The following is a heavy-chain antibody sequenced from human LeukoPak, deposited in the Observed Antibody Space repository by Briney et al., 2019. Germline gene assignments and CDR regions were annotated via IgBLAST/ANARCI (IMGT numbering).Heavy chain of an antibody. D-gene: IGHD3-22*01. CDR3: AREGMIATGREPAEI. CDR1: GGSFNSGSYY. V-gene: IGHV4-61*01. Sequence: SETLSLTCTVSGGSFNSGSYYWSWIRQPPGKGLEWIGYIYYSGSTNYNPSLQSRVIISLDTSKNQFSLNLRSVTAADTAVYYCAREGMIATGREPAEIWGRGTMVTVSS. J-gene: IGHJ3*02. CDR2: IYYSGST.